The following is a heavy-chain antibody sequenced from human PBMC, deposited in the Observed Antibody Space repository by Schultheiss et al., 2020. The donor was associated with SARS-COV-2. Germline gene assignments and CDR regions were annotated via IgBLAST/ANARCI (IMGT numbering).Heavy chain of an antibody. CDR3: ARGQQLSSLFDY. J-gene: IGHJ4*02. V-gene: IGHV4-59*01. D-gene: IGHD1-1*01. CDR1: GGSFSGYY. Sequence: SETLSLTCAVYGGSFSGYYWSWIRQTPGKGLEWIGYIYYSGSTNYNPSLKSRVTISVDTSKNQFSLKLSSVTAADTAVYYCARGQQLSSLFDYWGQGTLVTVSS. CDR2: IYYSGST.